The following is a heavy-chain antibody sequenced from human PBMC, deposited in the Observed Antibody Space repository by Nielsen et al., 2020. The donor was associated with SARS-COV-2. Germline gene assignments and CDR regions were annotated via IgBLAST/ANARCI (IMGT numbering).Heavy chain of an antibody. Sequence: GESLKISCAASEFTFSEYAMHWVRQAPGKGLEPVAVISFDGSQENYADSVKGRFTISRDNSRNTLFLQMNTVRHEDTAVYYCARESETFSLRPRYFDYWGQGALVTVPS. V-gene: IGHV3-30-3*01. CDR1: EFTFSEYA. D-gene: IGHD2-21*02. J-gene: IGHJ4*02. CDR3: ARESETFSLRPRYFDY. CDR2: ISFDGSQE.